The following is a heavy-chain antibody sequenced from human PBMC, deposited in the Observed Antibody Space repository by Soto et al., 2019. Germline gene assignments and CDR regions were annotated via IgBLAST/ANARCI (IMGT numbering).Heavy chain of an antibody. CDR1: GFTFSTYW. J-gene: IGHJ4*02. CDR3: TLSVTLFDY. V-gene: IGHV3-74*01. Sequence: EVQLVESGGGLVQPGGSLRLSCAASGFTFSTYWMHWVRQAPGKGLVWVSRINSDGSSTIYADSVQGRFTISRDSAKNTLYLQMNSLRAEDTAVYYCTLSVTLFDYWGQGTLVTVSS. CDR2: INSDGSST.